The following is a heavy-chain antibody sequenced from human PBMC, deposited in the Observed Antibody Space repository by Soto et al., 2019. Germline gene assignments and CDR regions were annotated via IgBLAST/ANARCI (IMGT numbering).Heavy chain of an antibody. J-gene: IGHJ5*02. Sequence: QVQLVESGGGVVQPGRSLRLSCAASGFTFSSYGMHWVRQAPGKGLEWVAVIWYDGSNKYYADSVKGRFTISRDNSKNTLYLQMNSLRAEDTAVYYCARGRYDYGDYYLSGFDPWGQGTLVTVSS. V-gene: IGHV3-33*01. CDR3: ARGRYDYGDYYLSGFDP. D-gene: IGHD4-17*01. CDR1: GFTFSSYG. CDR2: IWYDGSNK.